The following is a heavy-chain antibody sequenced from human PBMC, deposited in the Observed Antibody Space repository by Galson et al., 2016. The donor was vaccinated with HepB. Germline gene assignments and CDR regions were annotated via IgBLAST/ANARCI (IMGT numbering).Heavy chain of an antibody. D-gene: IGHD3-22*01. CDR2: ISGSGVST. CDR3: GKLGGDYYHWYFDL. V-gene: IGHV3-23*01. CDR1: GLSFTNHA. Sequence: SLRLSCAASGLSFTNHAMSWVRHTPGKGLEWVSLISGSGVSTYYADSVKGGFTISRHNFKNTLYLQMNRLRPEDTAVYYCGKLGGDYYHWYFDLWGRGTLVTVSS. J-gene: IGHJ2*01.